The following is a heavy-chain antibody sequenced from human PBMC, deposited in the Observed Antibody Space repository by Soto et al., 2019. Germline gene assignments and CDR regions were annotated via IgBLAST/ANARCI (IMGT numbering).Heavy chain of an antibody. CDR3: ARAGAATLSDY. Sequence: QVQLQESGPGLVKPSETLSLTCTVSGGSISNYYWSWIQQPPGKGLEWIGYIYYSGSANYNPSLKSRVTISVDTSKNQFSLKLSSVTAADTAVYYCARAGAATLSDYWGQGTLVTVSS. D-gene: IGHD2-15*01. CDR1: GGSISNYY. J-gene: IGHJ4*02. CDR2: IYYSGSA. V-gene: IGHV4-59*01.